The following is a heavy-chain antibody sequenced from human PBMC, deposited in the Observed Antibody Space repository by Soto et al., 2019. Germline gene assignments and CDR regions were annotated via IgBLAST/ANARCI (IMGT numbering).Heavy chain of an antibody. J-gene: IGHJ2*01. CDR1: GFTFSNYW. CDR3: ARRATISAGYFDL. Sequence: HPGGSLRLSCAASGFTFSNYWMSWVRQAPGKGLEWVANIKQDGSERNYRDSVKGRLTISRDNAYNSLYLQMNSLRAEDTAVYYCARRATISAGYFDLWGRATLVTVSS. V-gene: IGHV3-7*01. CDR2: IKQDGSER. D-gene: IGHD1-26*01.